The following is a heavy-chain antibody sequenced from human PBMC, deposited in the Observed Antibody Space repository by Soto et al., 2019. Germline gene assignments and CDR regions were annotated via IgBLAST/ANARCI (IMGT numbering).Heavy chain of an antibody. J-gene: IGHJ4*01. CDR2: IYPGDSDT. V-gene: IGHV5-51*01. Sequence: GESLKICCKSPGYSFPSYWIGWVRQMPGKGLEWMGIIYPGDSDTRYSPSFQGQVTISADKSISTAYLQWSSLKASDTAMYYCARLYAQWLVFDYWGHGTLVIVSS. D-gene: IGHD6-19*01. CDR1: GYSFPSYW. CDR3: ARLYAQWLVFDY.